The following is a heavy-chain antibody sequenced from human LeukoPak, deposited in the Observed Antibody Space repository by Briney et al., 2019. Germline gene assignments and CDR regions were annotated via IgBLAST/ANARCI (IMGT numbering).Heavy chain of an antibody. Sequence: ASVKVSCEVSGYTLTDLSMHWVRQAPGKGLEWMGGFDPKDGETIYAQNFQGRVTMTEDTSTDTAYMEVRSLRSEDTAVYYCATSSGYGFLFEYWGQGTLVTVSS. D-gene: IGHD3-22*01. CDR1: GYTLTDLS. CDR2: FDPKDGET. V-gene: IGHV1-24*01. J-gene: IGHJ4*02. CDR3: ATSSGYGFLFEY.